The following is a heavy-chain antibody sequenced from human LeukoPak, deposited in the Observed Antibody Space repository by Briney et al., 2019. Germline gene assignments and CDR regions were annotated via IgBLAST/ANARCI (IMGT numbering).Heavy chain of an antibody. CDR2: FYGDGSIT. V-gene: IGHV3-74*01. CDR3: TRGRRATHDY. J-gene: IGHJ4*02. D-gene: IGHD1-26*01. CDR1: GFTFSSYW. Sequence: PGGSLRLSCAASGFTFSSYWMHWVRHAPGKGLVWVSRFYGDGSITNYADSVKGRFTISSDIAKNTLYLQMNSLKTEDTAVYYCTRGRRATHDYWGQGTLVTVSS.